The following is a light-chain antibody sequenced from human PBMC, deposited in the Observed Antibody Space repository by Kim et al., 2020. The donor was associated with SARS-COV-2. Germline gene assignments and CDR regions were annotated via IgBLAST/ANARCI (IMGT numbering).Light chain of an antibody. J-gene: IGKJ1*01. CDR1: QSISTF. V-gene: IGKV1-5*01. CDR2: GAS. CDR3: QQYNSYPCT. Sequence: GYRVTITCRASQSISTFLAWDQQKPGKAPKLLIYGASSLQSGVPSRFSGSGSGTEFTLTISSLQPDDFATYYCQQYNSYPCTFGLGTKVDIK.